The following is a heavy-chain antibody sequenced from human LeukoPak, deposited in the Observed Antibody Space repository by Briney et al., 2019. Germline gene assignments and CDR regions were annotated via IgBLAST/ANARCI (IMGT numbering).Heavy chain of an antibody. CDR2: IWYDGSNK. V-gene: IGHV3-33*08. CDR3: ARYYDSSGYMWFDP. D-gene: IGHD3-22*01. CDR1: GFTFSSYS. Sequence: GGSLRLSCAASGFTFSSYSMNWVRQAPGKGLEWVAVIWYDGSNKYYADSVKGRFTISRDNSKNTLYLQMNSLRAEDTAVYYCARYYDSSGYMWFDPWGQGTLVTVSS. J-gene: IGHJ5*02.